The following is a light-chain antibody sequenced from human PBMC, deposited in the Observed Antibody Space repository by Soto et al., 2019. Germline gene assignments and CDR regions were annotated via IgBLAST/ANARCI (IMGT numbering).Light chain of an antibody. CDR3: QQYGSSPLT. V-gene: IGKV3-20*01. CDR2: DVS. J-gene: IGKJ4*01. Sequence: EIVLTQSPATLSLSPGERATLSCRASQSVDSYLAWYQQRPGRAPRLLIYDVSNRATGIPARFSGSGSGTDFTLTISRLEPEDFAVYYCQQYGSSPLTFGGGTKVDIK. CDR1: QSVDSY.